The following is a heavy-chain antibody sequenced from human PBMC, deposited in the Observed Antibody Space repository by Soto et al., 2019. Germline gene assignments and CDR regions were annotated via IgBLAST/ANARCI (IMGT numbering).Heavy chain of an antibody. D-gene: IGHD2-2*02. V-gene: IGHV1-69*13. CDR1: GGTFSSYA. CDR3: ARGRRYCSSTSCYTLPDY. J-gene: IGHJ4*02. CDR2: IIPIFGTA. Sequence: SVKVSCKASGGTFSSYAISWVRQAPGQGLEWMGGIIPIFGTANYAQKFQGRVTITADESTSTAYMELSSLRSEDTAVYYCARGRRYCSSTSCYTLPDYWGQGTLVTVSS.